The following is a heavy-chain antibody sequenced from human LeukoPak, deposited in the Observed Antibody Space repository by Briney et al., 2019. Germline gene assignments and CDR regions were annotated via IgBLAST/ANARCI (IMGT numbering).Heavy chain of an antibody. CDR2: INPNSGCT. Sequence: ASVKVSCKASGYTFTGYYMHWVRQAPGQGLEWMGWINPNSGCTNYAQKFQGRVTMTRDTSISTAYMELSRLRSDDTAVYYCARGGVVVPAQLNDYWGQGTLVTVSS. D-gene: IGHD2-2*01. J-gene: IGHJ4*02. CDR1: GYTFTGYY. CDR3: ARGGVVVPAQLNDY. V-gene: IGHV1-2*02.